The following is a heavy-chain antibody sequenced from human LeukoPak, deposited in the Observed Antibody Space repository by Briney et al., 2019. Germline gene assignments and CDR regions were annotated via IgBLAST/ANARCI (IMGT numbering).Heavy chain of an antibody. Sequence: HSGGSLRLSCAASGFTFSSYAMSWVRQAPGKGLEWVSAISGSGGSTYYADSVKGRFTISRDNAKNSLYLQMNSLRAEDTALYYCAKDISYYFGSGSYFDYWGQGTLVTVSS. CDR3: AKDISYYFGSGSYFDY. D-gene: IGHD3-10*01. J-gene: IGHJ4*02. CDR2: ISGSGGST. V-gene: IGHV3-23*01. CDR1: GFTFSSYA.